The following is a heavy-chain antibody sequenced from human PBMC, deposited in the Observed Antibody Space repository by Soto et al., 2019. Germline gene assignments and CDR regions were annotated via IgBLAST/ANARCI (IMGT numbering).Heavy chain of an antibody. CDR1: GYSFTNNW. CDR3: ATSLRPYYFEY. V-gene: IGHV5-51*01. Sequence: GESLKSSCKPSGYSFTNNWIGWVRQMPGRGLEWMGIIYPGDSDTRYRPSFQGQVTISADKSLSTAYVQWISLKASDTAMYYCATSLRPYYFEYWGQGTLVTVSS. D-gene: IGHD4-17*01. J-gene: IGHJ4*02. CDR2: IYPGDSDT.